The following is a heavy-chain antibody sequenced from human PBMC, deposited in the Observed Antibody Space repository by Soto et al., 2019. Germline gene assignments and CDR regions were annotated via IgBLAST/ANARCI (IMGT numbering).Heavy chain of an antibody. J-gene: IGHJ6*03. D-gene: IGHD6-13*01. V-gene: IGHV3-48*01. CDR1: GFTFSSYS. CDR3: ARVKGDSSSWYGYYYYYMYV. Sequence: EVQLVESGGGLVQPGGSLRLSCAASGFTFSSYSMNWVRQAPGKGLEWVSYISSSSSTIYYADSVKGRFTISRDNAKNSLYLQMNSLRAEDTAVYYCARVKGDSSSWYGYYYYYMYVWGKGTTVTVSS. CDR2: ISSSSSTI.